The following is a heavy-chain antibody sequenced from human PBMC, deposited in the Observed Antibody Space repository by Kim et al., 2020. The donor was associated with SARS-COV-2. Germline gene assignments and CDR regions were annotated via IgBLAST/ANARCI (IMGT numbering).Heavy chain of an antibody. V-gene: IGHV4-34*01. Sequence: SETLSLTCAVYGGSFSGYYWSWIRQPPGKGLEWIGEINHSGSTNYNPSLKSRVTISVDTSKNQFSLKLSSVTAADTAVYYCARGPLWFGELLDNWFDPWGQGTLVTVSS. J-gene: IGHJ5*02. CDR3: ARGPLWFGELLDNWFDP. D-gene: IGHD3-10*01. CDR1: GGSFSGYY. CDR2: INHSGST.